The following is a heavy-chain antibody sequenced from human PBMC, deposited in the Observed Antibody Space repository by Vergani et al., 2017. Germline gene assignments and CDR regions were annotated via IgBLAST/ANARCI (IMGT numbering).Heavy chain of an antibody. CDR3: ARERQLYYDILTGYYSGGWFDP. CDR1: GFTFSSYW. CDR2: IKQDGSEK. Sequence: EVQLVESGGGLVQPGGSLRLSCAASGFTFSSYWMSWVRQAPGEGLEWVANIKQDGSEKYYVDSVKGRFTISRDNAKNSLYLQMNSLRAEDTAVYYCARERQLYYDILTGYYSGGWFDPWGQGTLVTVSS. V-gene: IGHV3-7*04. J-gene: IGHJ5*02. D-gene: IGHD3-9*01.